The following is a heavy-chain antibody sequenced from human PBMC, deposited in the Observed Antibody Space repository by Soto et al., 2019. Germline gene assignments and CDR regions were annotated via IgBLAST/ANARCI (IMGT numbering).Heavy chain of an antibody. CDR1: GFALSSYW. CDR3: ARVPVGAYGKFDP. CDR2: INPDGSRI. Sequence: EVQLVESGGGLVQAGGSLRLSCAASGFALSSYWMHWVRRVPGKGLVWVSRINPDGSRIDYADSVRGRFTISRDNAKNTLFLHMNNLRAEDTALYHCARVPVGAYGKFDPWGQGTLVTVSS. D-gene: IGHD2-8*02. V-gene: IGHV3-74*01. J-gene: IGHJ5*02.